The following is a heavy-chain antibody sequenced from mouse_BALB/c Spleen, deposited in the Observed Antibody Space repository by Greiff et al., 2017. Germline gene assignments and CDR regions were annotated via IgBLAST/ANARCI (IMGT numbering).Heavy chain of an antibody. CDR3: ARGYEAWFAY. Sequence: VQLQQSGPELVKPGASVKISCKASGYAFSSSWMNWVKQRPGQGLEWIGRIYPGDGDTNYNGKFKGKATLTADKSSSTAYMQLSSLTSVDSAVYFCARGYEAWFAYWGQGTLVTVSA. CDR2: IYPGDGDT. CDR1: GYAFSSSW. D-gene: IGHD2-14*01. V-gene: IGHV1-82*01. J-gene: IGHJ3*01.